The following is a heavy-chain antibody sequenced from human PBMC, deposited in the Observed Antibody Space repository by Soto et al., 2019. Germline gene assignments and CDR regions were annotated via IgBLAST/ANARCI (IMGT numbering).Heavy chain of an antibody. V-gene: IGHV4-30-2*01. CDR3: ARGDYQYSIDY. D-gene: IGHD2-2*01. CDR2: IYRTGNT. J-gene: IGHJ4*02. CDR1: GDSMTSGDCS. Sequence: QLQLQESGSRLVKSSQTLSLTCTVSGDSMTSGDCSWSWIRQPPGKGLEWLGYIYRTGNTHYSPSLKSRVSISQDRSKNQFSLELTSVTAADTAVYYCARGDYQYSIDYWGQGTLVTVSS.